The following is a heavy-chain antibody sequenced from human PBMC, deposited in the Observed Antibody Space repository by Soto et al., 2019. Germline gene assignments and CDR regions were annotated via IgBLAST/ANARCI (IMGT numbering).Heavy chain of an antibody. CDR2: IYYSGST. Sequence: QLQLQESGPGLVKPSETLSLTCTVSGGSISSSSYYWGWIRQPPGKGLEWIGSIYYSGSTYYNPSLKSRVTISVDTSKNQFSLKLSSVTAADTAVYYCARRDNHSPWFDPWGQGTLVTVSS. J-gene: IGHJ5*02. CDR1: GGSISSSSYY. CDR3: ARRDNHSPWFDP. V-gene: IGHV4-39*01. D-gene: IGHD1-20*01.